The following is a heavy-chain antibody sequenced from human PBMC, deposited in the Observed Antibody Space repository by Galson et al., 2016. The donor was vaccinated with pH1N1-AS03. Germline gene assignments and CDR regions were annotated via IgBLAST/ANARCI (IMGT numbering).Heavy chain of an antibody. Sequence: SVKVSCKASGGTFSSYAISWVRQAPGQGLEWMGGIIAMFGTANYAQKVQGRVTITADKSTSTAYMELSSLRSEDTAVYYCARDANYDFWSGHDAFDIWGQGTQVIVSS. CDR3: ARDANYDFWSGHDAFDI. CDR1: GGTFSSYA. CDR2: IIAMFGTA. J-gene: IGHJ3*02. V-gene: IGHV1-69*06. D-gene: IGHD3-3*01.